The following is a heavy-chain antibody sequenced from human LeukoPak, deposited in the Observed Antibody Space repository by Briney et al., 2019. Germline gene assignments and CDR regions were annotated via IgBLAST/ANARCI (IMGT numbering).Heavy chain of an antibody. J-gene: IGHJ3*02. CDR3: AKNRIAAAGPKYDAFDI. V-gene: IGHV3-23*01. D-gene: IGHD6-13*01. CDR2: ISGSGGST. Sequence: TGGSLRLSCAASGFTFSSYAMSWVRRAPGKGLEWVSAISGSGGSTYYADSVKGRFTISRDNSKNTLYLQMNSLRAEDTAVYYCAKNRIAAAGPKYDAFDIWGQGTMVTVSS. CDR1: GFTFSSYA.